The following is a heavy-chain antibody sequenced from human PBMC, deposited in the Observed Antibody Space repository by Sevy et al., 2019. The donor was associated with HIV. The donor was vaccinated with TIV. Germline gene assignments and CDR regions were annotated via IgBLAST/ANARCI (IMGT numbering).Heavy chain of an antibody. CDR3: SKVLDIVVVPAAIDDYYGMDV. CDR2: MRFDGTIK. D-gene: IGHD2-2*03. Sequence: GGSLRLSCAASGFTFSTYGMHWVRQAPGRGLEWVAFMRFDGTIKYHTDSVKGRFTISRDNSRNTLYMQMNSLKTEDTAVYICSKVLDIVVVPAAIDDYYGMDVWGQGTTVTVS. J-gene: IGHJ6*02. CDR1: GFTFSTYG. V-gene: IGHV3-30*02.